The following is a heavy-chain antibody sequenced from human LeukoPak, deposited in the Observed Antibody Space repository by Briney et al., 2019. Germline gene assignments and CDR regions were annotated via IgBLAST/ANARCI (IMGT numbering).Heavy chain of an antibody. D-gene: IGHD3-9*01. J-gene: IGHJ4*02. CDR1: GITFSSSW. CDR3: RLTGYQGAANFDY. CDR2: IKPDGSVK. V-gene: IGHV3-7*01. Sequence: PGGSLRLSCVASGITFSSSWMSWVRQAPGKGLEWVANIKPDGSVKYYADSVKGRFTVSRDNAENSLYLQMNSLRTEDTAVYYCRLTGYQGAANFDYWGQGTLVTVSS.